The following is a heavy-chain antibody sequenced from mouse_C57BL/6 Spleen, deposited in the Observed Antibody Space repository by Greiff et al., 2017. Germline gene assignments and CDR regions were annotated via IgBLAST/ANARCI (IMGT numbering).Heavy chain of an antibody. CDR1: GYTFTSYW. V-gene: IGHV1-61*01. J-gene: IGHJ4*01. CDR3: ARDGDYDGRGDAMDY. D-gene: IGHD2-4*01. Sequence: QVQLQQPGAELVRPGSSVKLSCKASGYTFTSYWMDWVKQRPGQGLEWIGNIYPSDSETHYNQKFKDKATLTVDKSSSTAYMQLSSLTSEDSAVYYCARDGDYDGRGDAMDYWGQGTSVTVSS. CDR2: IYPSDSET.